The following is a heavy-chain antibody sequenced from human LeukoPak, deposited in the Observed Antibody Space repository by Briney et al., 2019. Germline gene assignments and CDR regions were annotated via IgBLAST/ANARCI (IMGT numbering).Heavy chain of an antibody. CDR3: AKAVADLDSYYYYYMDV. J-gene: IGHJ6*03. CDR2: MNPNSGNT. Sequence: GASVKVSCKASGYTFTSYDINWVRQATGQGLEGMGWMNPNSGNTGYAQKFQGRVTMTRNTSISTAYMELSSLRSEDTAVYYCAKAVADLDSYYYYYMDVWGKGTTVTVSS. CDR1: GYTFTSYD. V-gene: IGHV1-8*01. D-gene: IGHD6-19*01.